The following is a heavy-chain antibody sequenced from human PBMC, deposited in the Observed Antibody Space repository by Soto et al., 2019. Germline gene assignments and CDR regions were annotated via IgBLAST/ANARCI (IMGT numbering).Heavy chain of an antibody. D-gene: IGHD2-8*01. CDR1: GFTFSKYW. J-gene: IGHJ4*02. CDR2: ISSDGTTT. CDR3: AIQDCTNDVCLEAAVTVGGALEY. Sequence: EVQLVESGGGLVQPGKALRLSCAASGFTFSKYWIHWVRQAPGKGPVWVSYISSDGTTTDYADYVKGRFTISRDNSKNTLYLQMDSLRAEDTAVYYCAIQDCTNDVCLEAAVTVGGALEYWGQGAQVTVSS. V-gene: IGHV3-74*01.